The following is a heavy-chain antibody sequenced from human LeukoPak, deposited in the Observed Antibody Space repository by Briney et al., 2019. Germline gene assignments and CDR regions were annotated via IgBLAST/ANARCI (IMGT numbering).Heavy chain of an antibody. Sequence: PSETLSLTCAVSGYTISSGYYWGWIRQPPGKGLEWIGSIYHGGSTYYNPSLKSRVTISVDTSKNQFSLKLSSVTAADTAVYYCASYPRTYYYYMDVWGKGTTVTVSS. V-gene: IGHV4-38-2*01. CDR3: ASYPRTYYYYMDV. CDR2: IYHGGST. CDR1: GYTISSGYY. J-gene: IGHJ6*03.